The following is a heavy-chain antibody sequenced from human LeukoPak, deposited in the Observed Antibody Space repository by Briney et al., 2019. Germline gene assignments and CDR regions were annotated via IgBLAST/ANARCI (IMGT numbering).Heavy chain of an antibody. CDR1: GFTFSNYS. CDR2: ISSSSSYI. Sequence: GGSLRLSCAASGFTFSNYSMNWVRQAPGKGLEWVSSISSSSSYIYYADSVKGRFTISRDNAKNSLYLQMNSLRAEDTAVYYCARGHIVATTHPYYFDYWGQGTLVTVSS. D-gene: IGHD5-12*01. CDR3: ARGHIVATTHPYYFDY. J-gene: IGHJ4*02. V-gene: IGHV3-21*01.